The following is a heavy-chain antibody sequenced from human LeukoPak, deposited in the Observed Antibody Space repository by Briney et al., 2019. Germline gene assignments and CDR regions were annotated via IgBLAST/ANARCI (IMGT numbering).Heavy chain of an antibody. J-gene: IGHJ4*02. D-gene: IGHD1-1*01. CDR3: ARYWNGGNYDY. V-gene: IGHV3-30*07. Sequence: DSVKGRFTISRDNSKNTLYVQMNSLRAEDTAVYYCARYWNGGNYDYWGQGTLVTVSS.